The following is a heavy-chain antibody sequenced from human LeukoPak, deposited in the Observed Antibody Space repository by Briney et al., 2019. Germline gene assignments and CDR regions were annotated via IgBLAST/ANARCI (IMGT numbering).Heavy chain of an antibody. CDR3: AKVVGITMVRGVPDY. V-gene: IGHV3-30*07. CDR2: ISYDRSNK. J-gene: IGHJ4*02. Sequence: GGSLRLSCAASGFTFSSYAMHWVRQAPGKGLEWVAVISYDRSNKYYADSVKGRFTISRDNSKNTLYLQMNSLRAEDTAVYYCAKVVGITMVRGVPDYWGQGTLVTVSS. D-gene: IGHD3-10*01. CDR1: GFTFSSYA.